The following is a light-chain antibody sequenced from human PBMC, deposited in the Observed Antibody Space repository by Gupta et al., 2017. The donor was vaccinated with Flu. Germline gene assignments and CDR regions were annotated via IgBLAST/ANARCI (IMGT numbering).Light chain of an antibody. J-gene: IGLJ2*01. Sequence: QSALTQPASVSGSPGQSITISCTGTSSDVGGYNYVSWYQQHAGKVPKLMISEVSNRPSGVSDRFSGSKSGNTASLTISGLQAEDEADYYCSSYTNSGTLVFGGGTKLTVL. CDR2: EVS. CDR3: SSYTNSGTLV. CDR1: SSDVGGYNY. V-gene: IGLV2-14*01.